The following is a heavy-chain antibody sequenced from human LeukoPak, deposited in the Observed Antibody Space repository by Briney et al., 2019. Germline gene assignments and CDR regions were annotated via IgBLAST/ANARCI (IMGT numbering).Heavy chain of an antibody. V-gene: IGHV4-34*01. J-gene: IGHJ4*02. CDR1: GGSFSGYY. D-gene: IGHD2-15*01. Sequence: SETLSLTCAVYGGSFSGYYWSWIRQPPGKGLEWIGEINHSGSTNYNPSLKSRVIISVDTSKNQFSLKLSSVTAADTAVYYCARGSGGGYWGQGTLVTVSS. CDR2: INHSGST. CDR3: ARGSGGGY.